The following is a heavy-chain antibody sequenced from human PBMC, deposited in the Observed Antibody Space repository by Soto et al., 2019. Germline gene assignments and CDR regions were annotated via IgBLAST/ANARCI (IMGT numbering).Heavy chain of an antibody. Sequence: PSETLSLTCTVSGGSMSSYYWSWFRRPPGKGLEWIGYIYYAGTTSYNPSLKSRVTVSVDTSKNQFSLSLSSVTAADTAVYYCARGFPYSYGQLLDYWGRGTLVTVSS. CDR1: GGSMSSYY. J-gene: IGHJ4*02. CDR2: IYYAGTT. V-gene: IGHV4-59*08. D-gene: IGHD5-18*01. CDR3: ARGFPYSYGQLLDY.